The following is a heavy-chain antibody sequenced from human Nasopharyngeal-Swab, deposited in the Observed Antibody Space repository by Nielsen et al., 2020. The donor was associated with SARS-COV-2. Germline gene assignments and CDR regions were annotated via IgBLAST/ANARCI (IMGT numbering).Heavy chain of an antibody. D-gene: IGHD2-2*01. CDR2: IKQDGSEK. V-gene: IGHV3-7*01. CDR3: AKRGVPAWDWFDP. CDR1: GFTFSSYW. J-gene: IGHJ5*02. Sequence: GGSLRLSCAASGFTFSSYWMSWVRQAPGKGLEWVANIKQDGSEKYYVDSVKGRFTISRDNAKNSLYLQMNSLRAEDTAVYYCAKRGVPAWDWFDPWGLGTLVAVSS.